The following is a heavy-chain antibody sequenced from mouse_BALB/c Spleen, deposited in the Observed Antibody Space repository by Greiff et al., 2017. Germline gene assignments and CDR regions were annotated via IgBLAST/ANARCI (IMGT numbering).Heavy chain of an antibody. D-gene: IGHD2-10*02. CDR3: APLYGNCVAY. CDR1: GFNFKDTY. CDR2: IDPANGNT. J-gene: IGHJ3*01. Sequence: VQLQQSGAELVKPGASVKLSCTASGFNFKDTYMHWVKQRPEQGLEWIGRIDPANGNTKYDQKFKGKATITADTSSNTAYLQLSSLASEDTAVYYCAPLYGNCVAYWGQGTLVTVSA. V-gene: IGHV14-3*02.